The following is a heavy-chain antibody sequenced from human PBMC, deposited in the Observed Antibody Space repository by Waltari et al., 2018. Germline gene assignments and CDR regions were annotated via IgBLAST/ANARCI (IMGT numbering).Heavy chain of an antibody. CDR1: GGTFSSYA. CDR3: ASGGYSGYDSYFDY. CDR2: SIPICGTE. Sequence: QVQLVQSGAEVKKPGSSVKVSCKASGGTFSSYAISWVRQAPRQGLEWMGGSIPICGTENDAQKFQGRVTITADKSTSTAYMELSSLRSEDTAVYYCASGGYSGYDSYFDYWGQGTLVTVSS. J-gene: IGHJ4*02. V-gene: IGHV1-69*06. D-gene: IGHD5-12*01.